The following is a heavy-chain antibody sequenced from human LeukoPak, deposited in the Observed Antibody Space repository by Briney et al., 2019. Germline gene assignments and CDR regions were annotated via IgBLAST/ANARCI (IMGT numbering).Heavy chain of an antibody. J-gene: IGHJ3*02. CDR2: ISWNSGSI. V-gene: IGHV3-9*01. D-gene: IGHD3-22*01. Sequence: GGSLRLSCAASAFTFDAYAMHWVRQAPGKGLEWVSGISWNSGSIGYADSVKGRFTISRDNAKNSLYLQMNSLRAADTALYYCAKAYSSGYVGAFDIWGQGTMVTVSS. CDR1: AFTFDAYA. CDR3: AKAYSSGYVGAFDI.